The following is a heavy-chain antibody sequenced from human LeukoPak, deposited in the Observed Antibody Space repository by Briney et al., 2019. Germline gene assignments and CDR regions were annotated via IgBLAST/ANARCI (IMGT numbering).Heavy chain of an antibody. CDR2: IVVGSGNT. V-gene: IGHV1-58*02. CDR3: AGTPWFGELTLDY. D-gene: IGHD3-10*01. J-gene: IGHJ4*02. Sequence: SVKVSCKASGFTFTSSTIQWVRQARGQRLEWIGWIVVGSGNTNYAQKFQERVIITRDMSTTTVYMELSSLRSEDTAVYYCAGTPWFGELTLDYWGQGTLVTASS. CDR1: GFTFTSST.